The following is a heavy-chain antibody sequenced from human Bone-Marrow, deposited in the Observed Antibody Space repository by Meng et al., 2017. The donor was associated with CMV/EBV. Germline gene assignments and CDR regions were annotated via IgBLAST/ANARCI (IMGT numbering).Heavy chain of an antibody. CDR3: ARPSYSSSWYQFDY. D-gene: IGHD6-13*01. CDR2: ISSSSSYI. V-gene: IGHV3-21*01. J-gene: IGHJ4*02. CDR1: GFTFSSYS. Sequence: GESLKISCAASGFTFSSYSMNWVRQAPGKGLEWVSSISSSSSYIYYADSVKGRFTISRDNAKNSLYLHMNSLRAEDTAVYYCARPSYSSSWYQFDYWGQGTLVTVSS.